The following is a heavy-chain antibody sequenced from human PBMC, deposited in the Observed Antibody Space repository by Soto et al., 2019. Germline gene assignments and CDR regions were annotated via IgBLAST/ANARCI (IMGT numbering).Heavy chain of an antibody. CDR3: ARDRVYYDFSYYMDV. J-gene: IGHJ6*03. D-gene: IGHD3-3*01. V-gene: IGHV3-48*01. CDR2: ISSSSSTI. CDR1: GFTFSSYS. Sequence: GGSLRLSCAASGFTFSSYSMNWVRQAPGKGLEWVSYISSSSSTIYYADSVKGRFTISRDNAKNSLYLQMNSLRAEDTAVYYCARDRVYYDFSYYMDVWGKGTTVTVSS.